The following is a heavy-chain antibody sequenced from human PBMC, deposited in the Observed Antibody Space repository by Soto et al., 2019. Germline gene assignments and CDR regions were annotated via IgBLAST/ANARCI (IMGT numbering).Heavy chain of an antibody. CDR3: ARDRELAVAGTHFDY. J-gene: IGHJ4*02. V-gene: IGHV1-18*01. D-gene: IGHD6-19*01. Sequence: GASVKVSCKASGYTFTSYGISWVRQAPRQGLEWMGWISAYNGNTNYAQKLQGRVTMTTDTSTSTAYMELRSLRSDDTAVYYCARDRELAVAGTHFDYWGQGTLVTVSS. CDR1: GYTFTSYG. CDR2: ISAYNGNT.